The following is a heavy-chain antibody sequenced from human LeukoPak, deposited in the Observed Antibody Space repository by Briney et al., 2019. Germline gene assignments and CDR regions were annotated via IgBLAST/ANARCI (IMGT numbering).Heavy chain of an antibody. Sequence: GSLRLSCAASGFTLNKAWMSWVRQAPGKGLEWIGSIYHSGSTYYNPSLKSRVTISVDTSKNQFSLKLSSVTAADTAVYYCATGGVAVAGNDAFDIWGQGTMVTVSS. CDR3: ATGGVAVAGNDAFDI. J-gene: IGHJ3*02. CDR2: IYHSGST. V-gene: IGHV4-38-2*01. CDR1: GFTLNKAW. D-gene: IGHD6-19*01.